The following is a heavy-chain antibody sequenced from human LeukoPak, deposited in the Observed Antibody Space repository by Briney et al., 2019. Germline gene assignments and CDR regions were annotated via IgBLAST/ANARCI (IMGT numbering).Heavy chain of an antibody. J-gene: IGHJ6*03. CDR2: ISPYNGNT. D-gene: IGHD3-10*01. Sequence: GASVKVSCKASGYTFTGYYIHWVRQAPGQGLEWMGWISPYNGNTNYARKLQGRVAMTTDTSTSTAYMELRSLRSDDTAVYFCARGKGKVDYGSGTYYHSYYYYMDVWGKGTTVTISS. V-gene: IGHV1-18*04. CDR1: GYTFTGYY. CDR3: ARGKGKVDYGSGTYYHSYYYYMDV.